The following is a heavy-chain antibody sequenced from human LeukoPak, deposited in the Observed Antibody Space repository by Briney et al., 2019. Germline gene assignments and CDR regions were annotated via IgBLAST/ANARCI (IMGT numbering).Heavy chain of an antibody. V-gene: IGHV3-64*01. J-gene: IGHJ4*02. Sequence: PGGSLRLSCAASGFTFSSYAMHWVRQAPGKGLEYVSAISSNGGSTYYANSVKGRFTISRGNSKNTLYLQMGSLRAEDMAVYYCARGGITKFDYWGQGTLVTVSS. CDR3: ARGGITKFDY. CDR1: GFTFSSYA. CDR2: ISSNGGST. D-gene: IGHD3-10*01.